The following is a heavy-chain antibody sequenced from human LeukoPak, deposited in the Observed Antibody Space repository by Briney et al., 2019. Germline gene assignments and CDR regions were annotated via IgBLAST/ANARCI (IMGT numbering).Heavy chain of an antibody. D-gene: IGHD3-10*01. CDR2: IYYSGST. CDR1: GGSISSYY. V-gene: IGHV4-59*01. CDR3: ARSLWFGEWWFDP. J-gene: IGHJ5*02. Sequence: PETLSLTCTVSGGSISSYYWSWIRQPPGKGLEWIGYIYYSGSTNYNPSLKSRVTISVDTSKNQFSLKLSSVTAADTAVYYCARSLWFGEWWFDPWGQGTLVTVTS.